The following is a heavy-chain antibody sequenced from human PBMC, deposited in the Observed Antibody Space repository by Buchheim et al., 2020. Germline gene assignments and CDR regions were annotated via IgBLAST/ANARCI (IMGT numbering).Heavy chain of an antibody. D-gene: IGHD6-13*01. V-gene: IGHV4-30-4*01. CDR3: ARAYSSSRAAPYYYGMDV. CDR2: IYHSGST. CDR1: GGSISSGDYY. Sequence: QVQLQESGPGLVKPSQTLSLTCTVSGGSISSGDYYWSWIRQPPGKGLEWIGEIYHSGSTNYNPSLKSRVTISVDKSKNQFSLKLSSVTAADTAVYYCARAYSSSRAAPYYYGMDVWGQGTT. J-gene: IGHJ6*02.